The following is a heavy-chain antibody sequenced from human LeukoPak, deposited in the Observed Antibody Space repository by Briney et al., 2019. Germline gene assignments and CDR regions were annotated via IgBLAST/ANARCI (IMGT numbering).Heavy chain of an antibody. Sequence: RPSETLSLTRVVYGGTFSGYYWSWTRHPPGKGLEWIGEINHSGGANYNPPLKSRLPIPIDTSKHRLSLQLSSVTAAATPVYHCARGTYASGPPSPPGFDPWGQGTLVTVSS. J-gene: IGHJ5*02. CDR1: GGTFSGYY. D-gene: IGHD3-10*01. CDR3: ARGTYASGPPSPPGFDP. V-gene: IGHV4-34*01. CDR2: INHSGGA.